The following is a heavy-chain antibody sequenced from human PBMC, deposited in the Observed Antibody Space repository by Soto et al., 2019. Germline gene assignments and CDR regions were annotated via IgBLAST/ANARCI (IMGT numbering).Heavy chain of an antibody. CDR2: FDPEDGET. J-gene: IGHJ5*02. CDR1: GYTLTELS. CDR3: ATDIVYYGSGSYARGFDP. D-gene: IGHD3-10*01. V-gene: IGHV1-24*01. Sequence: ASVKVSCKVSGYTLTELSMHWVRQAPGKGLEWMGGFDPEDGETIYAQKFQGRVTMTEDTSTDTAYMELSSLRSEDTAVYYCATDIVYYGSGSYARGFDPWGQGTLVTVSS.